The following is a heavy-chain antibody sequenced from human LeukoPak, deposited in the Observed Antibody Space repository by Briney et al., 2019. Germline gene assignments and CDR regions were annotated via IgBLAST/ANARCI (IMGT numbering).Heavy chain of an antibody. CDR3: ARPGIGFDY. Sequence: GGSLRLSCAASGFTFSTFGMHWVRQAPGKGLEWVAVIAYDGSNIYYADSVKGRFTISRDNAKNTLYLQMNSLRAEDTAVYYCARPGIGFDYWGQGTLVTVSS. D-gene: IGHD1-26*01. J-gene: IGHJ4*02. CDR2: IAYDGSNI. V-gene: IGHV3-30*03. CDR1: GFTFSTFG.